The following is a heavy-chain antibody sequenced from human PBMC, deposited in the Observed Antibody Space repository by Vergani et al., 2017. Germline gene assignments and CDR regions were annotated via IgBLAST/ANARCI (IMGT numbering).Heavy chain of an antibody. V-gene: IGHV4-39*01. CDR2: IYHSGRA. CDR1: GGSITSSSYY. J-gene: IGHJ4*02. Sequence: QLHLQESGPGLVKPSETLSLTCTVSGGSITSSSYYWGWIRQPPGKGLEWIGNIYHSGRAYYNTSLKCRVTISVDTSKNQFSLEVTSVTAADTAIYFCARTESFILRYFHWALWVQGTLVTVSS. CDR3: ARTESFILRYFHWAL. D-gene: IGHD3-9*01.